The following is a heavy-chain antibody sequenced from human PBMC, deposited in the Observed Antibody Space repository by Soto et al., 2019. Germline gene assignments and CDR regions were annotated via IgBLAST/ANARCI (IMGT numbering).Heavy chain of an antibody. CDR3: AHKGYGDYPLDY. Sequence: QITLKESGPTLVKPTQTLTLTCTFSGFSLSTSGVGVGWIRQPPGKALEWLAVIYWDDTKHYNPSLKSRLSXXKXPSKNQVVLTMTNMDPVDTATYYCAHKGYGDYPLDYWGQGTLVTVSS. D-gene: IGHD4-17*01. CDR2: IYWDDTK. CDR1: GFSLSTSGVG. V-gene: IGHV2-5*02. J-gene: IGHJ4*02.